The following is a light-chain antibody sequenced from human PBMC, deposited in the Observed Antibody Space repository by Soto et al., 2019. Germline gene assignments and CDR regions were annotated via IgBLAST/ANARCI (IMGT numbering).Light chain of an antibody. CDR2: DVS. Sequence: QSVLTQPRSVSGSPGQSVTISCTGTSSDVGGYNYVSWYQQHPGKAPKLMIYDVSKRPSGVPDRFSGSKSGNTASLTISGLHAEDEADYYCCSYAGSYRGVFGTGTKLTVL. V-gene: IGLV2-11*01. CDR3: CSYAGSYRGV. CDR1: SSDVGGYNY. J-gene: IGLJ1*01.